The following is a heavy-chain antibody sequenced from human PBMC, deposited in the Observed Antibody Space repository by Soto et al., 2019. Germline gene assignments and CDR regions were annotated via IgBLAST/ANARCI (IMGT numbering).Heavy chain of an antibody. CDR1: GYGFTTYG. CDR2: ISAHNGNT. J-gene: IGHJ4*02. D-gene: IGHD1-1*01. CDR3: ARVRYGDY. Sequence: QVHLVQSGAEVKKPGASVKVSCKGSGYGFTTYGITWVRQAPGQGLEWMAWISAHNGNTNYAQKLQGRVTVTRDKSTSTAYMELRSLRSDDTAVYYCARVRYGDYWGQGALVTVSA. V-gene: IGHV1-18*01.